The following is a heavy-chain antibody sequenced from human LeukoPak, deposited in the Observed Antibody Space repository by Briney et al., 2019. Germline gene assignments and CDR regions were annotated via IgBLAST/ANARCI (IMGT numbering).Heavy chain of an antibody. J-gene: IGHJ5*02. D-gene: IGHD3-10*01. Sequence: SQTLSLTCAIAGDSVSSNSAAWNWIRQSRSRGLEWLGRTHYRSKWYNDYAVSVKSRITIKPDTSKNQFSLQPNPLPPEDRAVYYCARERGSLNWFDPWGEGPLVTVS. CDR1: GDSVSSNSAA. V-gene: IGHV6-1*01. CDR3: ARERGSLNWFDP. CDR2: THYRSKWYN.